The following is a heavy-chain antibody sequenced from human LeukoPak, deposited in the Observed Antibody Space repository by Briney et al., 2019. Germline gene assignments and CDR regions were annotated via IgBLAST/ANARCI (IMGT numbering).Heavy chain of an antibody. J-gene: IGHJ4*02. Sequence: GTSLRLSCAASGLTFSSYAMYWVRQAPGKGLEWVSLISKDGFNQDHADSVKGRFTISRDNSRDTLYLQMSSLRPEDTAVYYCAREAYYGSGRSRQPSPVWGQGTLVIVSS. CDR2: ISKDGFNQ. V-gene: IGHV3-30*15. CDR3: AREAYYGSGRSRQPSPV. CDR1: GLTFSSYA. D-gene: IGHD3-10*01.